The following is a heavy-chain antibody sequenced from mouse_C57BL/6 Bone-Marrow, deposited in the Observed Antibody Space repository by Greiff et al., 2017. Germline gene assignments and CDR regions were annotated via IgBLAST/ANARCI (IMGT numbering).Heavy chain of an antibody. J-gene: IGHJ2*01. V-gene: IGHV1-81*01. CDR3: ARGDGYYAFSDS. D-gene: IGHD2-3*01. CDR1: GYTFTSYG. CDR2: IYPRSGNT. Sequence: VNVVESGAELARPGASVKLSCKASGYTFTSYGISWVKQRTGQGLEWIGEIYPRSGNTYYNEKFKGKATLTADKSSSTAYMELRSLTSEDSAVYFCARGDGYYAFSDSWGQGTTLTDSS.